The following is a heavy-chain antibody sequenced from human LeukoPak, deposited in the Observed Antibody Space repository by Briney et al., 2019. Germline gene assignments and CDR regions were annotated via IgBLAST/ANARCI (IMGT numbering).Heavy chain of an antibody. CDR1: GYTFTGYY. J-gene: IGHJ5*02. V-gene: IGHV1-2*02. D-gene: IGHD1-14*01. Sequence: ASVKVSCKASGYTFTGYYMHWVRQAPGQGLERMGWINPNSGGTNYAQKFQGRVTMTRDTSISTAYMELSRLRSDDTAVYYCAREPLKKSRRPFDPWGQGTLVTVSS. CDR2: INPNSGGT. CDR3: AREPLKKSRRPFDP.